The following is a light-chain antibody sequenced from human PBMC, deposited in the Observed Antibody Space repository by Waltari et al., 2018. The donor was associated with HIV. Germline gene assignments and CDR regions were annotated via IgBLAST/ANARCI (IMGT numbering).Light chain of an antibody. J-gene: IGKJ2*01. V-gene: IGKV2-24*01. CDR1: QSLVHVDGNSY. CDR2: KMS. Sequence: DILLTQTPLSSPVTLGQPASISCRSSQSLVHVDGNSYLTGLHQRPGQAPRLLIYKMSYLFSGVPDRFSGSGAGTDFTLKINRVEAEDVGVYYCMQVSHFPYTFGQGTKLEIK. CDR3: MQVSHFPYT.